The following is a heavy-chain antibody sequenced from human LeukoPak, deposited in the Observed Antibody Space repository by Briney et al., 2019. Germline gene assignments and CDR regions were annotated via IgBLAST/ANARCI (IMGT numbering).Heavy chain of an antibody. J-gene: IGHJ3*02. Sequence: PGGSLRLSCEASGFMFSKYWMTWVRQAPGKGLEWVANIRGDGSVKYLLDSVKGRFSISRDNAKNSLSLEMNNLRAEDTAVYCCSRDANYYDSSRHYFDAFDIWGRGTMVTVSS. V-gene: IGHV3-7*01. CDR3: SRDANYYDSSRHYFDAFDI. D-gene: IGHD3-22*01. CDR1: GFMFSKYW. CDR2: IRGDGSVK.